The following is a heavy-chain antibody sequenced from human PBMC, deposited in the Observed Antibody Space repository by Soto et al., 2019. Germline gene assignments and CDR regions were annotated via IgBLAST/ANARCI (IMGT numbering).Heavy chain of an antibody. CDR1: GFTFSRYS. V-gene: IGHV3-21*01. Sequence: PGGSLRLSCTASGFTFSRYSISWVRQAPGKGLEWVSSISGTSDYIYYADSVKGRFTLSRDNAKNSLYLQMNSLRAEDTAVYYCANRRLTDGFIFGPYYSYYGLDVWRHGTSVTVSS. J-gene: IGHJ6*02. D-gene: IGHD3-3*02. CDR2: ISGTSDYI. CDR3: ANRRLTDGFIFGPYYSYYGLDV.